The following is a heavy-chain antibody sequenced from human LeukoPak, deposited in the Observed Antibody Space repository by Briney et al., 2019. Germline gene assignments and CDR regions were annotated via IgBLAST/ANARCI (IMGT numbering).Heavy chain of an antibody. CDR3: ATHGGGITMITDY. Sequence: GASVKVSCKASGHTFISYYMHWVRQAPGQGLEWMGWINPNSGGTNYAQKFQGRVTMTRDTSISTAYMELSRLRSDDTAVYYCATHGGGITMITDYWGQGTLVTVSS. CDR1: GHTFISYY. J-gene: IGHJ4*02. V-gene: IGHV1-2*02. D-gene: IGHD3-22*01. CDR2: INPNSGGT.